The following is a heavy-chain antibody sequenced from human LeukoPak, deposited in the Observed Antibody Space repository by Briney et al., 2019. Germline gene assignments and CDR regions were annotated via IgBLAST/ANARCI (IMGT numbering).Heavy chain of an antibody. CDR1: GYSFTSYW. Sequence: GESLKISCKGSGYSFTSYWIGWVRQMPGKGLEWMGIIYPGDSDTRYSPSFQGQVTISADRSISTAYLQWGSLKASDTATYYCARRYEYGDYGYLDYWGQGTLVTVSS. D-gene: IGHD4-17*01. CDR3: ARRYEYGDYGYLDY. J-gene: IGHJ4*02. CDR2: IYPGDSDT. V-gene: IGHV5-51*01.